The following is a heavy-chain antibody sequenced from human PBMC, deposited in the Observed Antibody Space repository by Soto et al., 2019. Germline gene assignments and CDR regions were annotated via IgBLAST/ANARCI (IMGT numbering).Heavy chain of an antibody. D-gene: IGHD6-19*01. CDR3: AREVSGYSSGCHCHFDY. CDR1: RFTFSSYA. J-gene: IGHJ4*02. V-gene: IGHV3-30-3*01. Sequence: QVQLVESGGGVVQPGRSLRLSCAASRFTFSSYAMHWVRQAPGKGLEWVAVISYDGSNKYYADSVKGRLTISRDSSKNTLYLQMNSLIAEVTAVYYCAREVSGYSSGCHCHFDYWGQGTLVTVSS. CDR2: ISYDGSNK.